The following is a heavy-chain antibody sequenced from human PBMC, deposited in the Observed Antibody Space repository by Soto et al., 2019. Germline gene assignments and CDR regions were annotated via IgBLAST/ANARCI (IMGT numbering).Heavy chain of an antibody. CDR2: SKSKTDGGTT. Sequence: PGGSLRLSCAASGFTFSNAWMSWVRQAPGKGLEWVGRSKSKTDGGTTDHAAPVKGRFTISRDDSRDMLYLQMNSLKTEDTAVYYCARDQSTVDFWSGYVNWGQGTLVTVSS. CDR1: GFTFSNAW. V-gene: IGHV3-15*05. J-gene: IGHJ4*02. D-gene: IGHD3-3*01. CDR3: ARDQSTVDFWSGYVN.